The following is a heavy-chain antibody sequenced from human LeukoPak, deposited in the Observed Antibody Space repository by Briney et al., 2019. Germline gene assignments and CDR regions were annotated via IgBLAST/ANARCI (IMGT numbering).Heavy chain of an antibody. CDR1: GGSFSGYY. D-gene: IGHD6-13*01. V-gene: IGHV4-34*01. J-gene: IGHJ4*02. Sequence: SETLSLTCAVYGGSFSGYYWSWIRQPPGKGLEWIGETNHSGSTNYNPSLKSRVTISVDSSKNQFSLKLTSVTAADTAVYYCARDLFLPGIAAAGPDYWGQGALVTVSS. CDR2: TNHSGST. CDR3: ARDLFLPGIAAAGPDY.